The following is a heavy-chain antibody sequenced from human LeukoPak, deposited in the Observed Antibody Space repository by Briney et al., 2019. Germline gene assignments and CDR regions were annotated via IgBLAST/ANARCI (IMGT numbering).Heavy chain of an antibody. Sequence: GESLKISCKGSGYSFTSYWIGWVRQVPGKGLEWMGIIYPGDSDTRYSPSFQGQVTISADKSISTAYLQWSSLKASDTAMYYCARHGRGIQLWPNYYYYYMDVWGKGTTVTVSS. CDR3: ARHGRGIQLWPNYYYYYMDV. D-gene: IGHD5-18*01. CDR2: IYPGDSDT. J-gene: IGHJ6*03. CDR1: GYSFTSYW. V-gene: IGHV5-51*01.